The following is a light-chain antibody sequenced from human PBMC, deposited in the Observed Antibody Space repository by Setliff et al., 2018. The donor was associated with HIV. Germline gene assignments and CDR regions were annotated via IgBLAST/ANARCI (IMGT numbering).Light chain of an antibody. CDR2: DVI. V-gene: IGLV2-14*03. Sequence: QSALAQPASVSGSPGQSITISCTGISSDVGGYYSVSWYQQHPGKAPKLMIYDVITRPSGVSNRFSGSRSGNTASLTISGLQVEDEADYYCSSYPTSSTLYVFGPGTKVTVL. J-gene: IGLJ1*01. CDR3: SSYPTSSTLYV. CDR1: SSDVGGYYS.